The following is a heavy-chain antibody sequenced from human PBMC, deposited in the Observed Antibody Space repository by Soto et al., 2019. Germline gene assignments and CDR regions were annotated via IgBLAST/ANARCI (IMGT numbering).Heavy chain of an antibody. J-gene: IGHJ4*02. CDR3: ARDRGYFSSTRFSYYFDY. Sequence: QVQLVQSGAEVKKPGASVKVSCKASGYTFTSYGISWVRQAPGQGLEGMGWISAYNGNTNYAQELQGRVTITTDTSTSTTYMELMSLRSDNTAVYYCARDRGYFSSTRFSYYFDYWGQGTLVTVSS. CDR1: GYTFTSYG. CDR2: ISAYNGNT. D-gene: IGHD2-2*01. V-gene: IGHV1-18*01.